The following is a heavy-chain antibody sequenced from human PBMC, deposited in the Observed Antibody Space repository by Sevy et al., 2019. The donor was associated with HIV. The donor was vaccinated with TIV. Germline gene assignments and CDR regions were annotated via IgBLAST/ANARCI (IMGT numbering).Heavy chain of an antibody. V-gene: IGHV3-49*03. CDR1: GFTFGDYA. D-gene: IGHD3-10*01. CDR3: TRKYYYGSGSYYYYYGMDV. Sequence: GGSLRLSCTASGFTFGDYAMSWFRQAPGKGLEWVGFIRSKAYGGTTEYAASVKSRFTISRDDSKSIAYLQMNSLKTEDTAVYYCTRKYYYGSGSYYYYYGMDVWGQGTTVTVSS. J-gene: IGHJ6*02. CDR2: IRSKAYGGTT.